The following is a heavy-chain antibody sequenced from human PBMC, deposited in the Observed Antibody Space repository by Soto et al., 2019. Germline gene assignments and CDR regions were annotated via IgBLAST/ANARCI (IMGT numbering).Heavy chain of an antibody. J-gene: IGHJ5*02. CDR2: INPNSGGT. CDR1: GYTFTGYY. Sequence: ASVKVSCKASGYTFTGYYMHWVRQAPGQGLEWMGWINPNSGGTNYAQKFQGWVTMTRDTSISTAYMELSRLRSDDTAVYYCARDTGPKLLMENWFDPWGQGTLVTVAS. V-gene: IGHV1-2*04. D-gene: IGHD2-21*02. CDR3: ARDTGPKLLMENWFDP.